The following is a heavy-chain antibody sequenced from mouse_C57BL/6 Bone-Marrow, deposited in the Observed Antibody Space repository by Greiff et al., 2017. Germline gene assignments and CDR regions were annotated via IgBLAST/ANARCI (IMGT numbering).Heavy chain of an antibody. V-gene: IGHV1-59*01. J-gene: IGHJ4*01. CDR1: GYTFTSYW. CDR2: IDPSDSYT. D-gene: IGHD2-3*01. Sequence: QVQLQQPGAELVRPGTSVKLSCKASGYTFTSYWMHWVKQRPGQGLEWIGVIDPSDSYTNYNQKFKGKATLTVDTSSSTAYMQLSSLTSEDSADYYCARVTGGYYEGYAMDYWGQGTSVTVSS. CDR3: ARVTGGYYEGYAMDY.